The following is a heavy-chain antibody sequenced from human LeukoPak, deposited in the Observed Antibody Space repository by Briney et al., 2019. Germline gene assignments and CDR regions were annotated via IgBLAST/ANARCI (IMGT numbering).Heavy chain of an antibody. CDR2: IYYSGST. J-gene: IGHJ4*02. V-gene: IGHV4-59*11. CDR3: ARYGFGESAFDY. CDR1: GGSISSHY. D-gene: IGHD3-10*01. Sequence: SETLSLTCNVSGGSISSHYWSWIRQPPGKGLEWIGYIYYSGSTNYNPSLKSRVTISVDTSKNQFSLKLSSVTAADTAVYYCARYGFGESAFDYWGQGTLVTVSS.